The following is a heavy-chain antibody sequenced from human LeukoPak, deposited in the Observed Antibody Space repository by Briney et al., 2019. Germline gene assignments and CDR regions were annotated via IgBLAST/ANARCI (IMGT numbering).Heavy chain of an antibody. D-gene: IGHD6-19*01. V-gene: IGHV5-51*01. J-gene: IGHJ6*02. CDR1: GYSFTSYW. CDR2: IYPGDSDT. Sequence: GESLKISCKGSGYSFTSYWIGWVRQMPGKGLEWMGIIYPGDSDTRYSPSFQGQVTISADKSISTAYLQWSSLKASDTAMYYCARHQGVADYYYGMDVWGQGTTVTVS. CDR3: ARHQGVADYYYGMDV.